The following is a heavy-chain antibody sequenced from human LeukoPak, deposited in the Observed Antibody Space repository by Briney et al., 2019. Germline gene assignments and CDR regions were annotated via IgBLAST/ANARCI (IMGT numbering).Heavy chain of an antibody. Sequence: GGSLRLSCAASGFSVSNTYMSWVRQAPGKGLEGLSIIYSGGNTYYADSVKGRFTISRDNSKNTLYLQTNRLRPEDTAVYYCARGTVTAPDYWGQGTLVTVSS. CDR2: IYSGGNT. CDR3: ARGTVTAPDY. J-gene: IGHJ4*02. V-gene: IGHV3-53*01. D-gene: IGHD2-21*02. CDR1: GFSVSNTY.